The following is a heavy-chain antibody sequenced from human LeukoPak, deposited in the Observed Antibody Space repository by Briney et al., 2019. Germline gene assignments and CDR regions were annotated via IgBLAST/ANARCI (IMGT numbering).Heavy chain of an antibody. CDR1: GFTFSSYA. J-gene: IGHJ5*02. V-gene: IGHV3-23*01. CDR2: ISGSGGST. Sequence: GGSLRLSCAASGFTFSSYAMSWVRQAPGKGLEWVSAISGSGGSTYYADSVKGRFTISRDNSKNTLYLQMNSLRAEDTAVYYCAKDPSGSYYRDWFDPWGQGTLVTVSS. D-gene: IGHD1-26*01. CDR3: AKDPSGSYYRDWFDP.